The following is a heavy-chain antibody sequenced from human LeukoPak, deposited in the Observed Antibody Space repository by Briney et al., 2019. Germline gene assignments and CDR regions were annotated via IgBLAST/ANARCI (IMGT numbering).Heavy chain of an antibody. CDR3: AKGDYCSGGSCYGMDV. V-gene: IGHV3-23*01. Sequence: PGGSLRLSCAASGFTFSSYAMSWVRQAPGKGLEWVSAISGSGGSTYYADSVKGRFTISRDNSKNTLYLQMNSLRAEDTAVYYCAKGDYCSGGSCYGMDVWGQGTTVTVSS. CDR2: ISGSGGST. J-gene: IGHJ6*02. D-gene: IGHD2-15*01. CDR1: GFTFSSYA.